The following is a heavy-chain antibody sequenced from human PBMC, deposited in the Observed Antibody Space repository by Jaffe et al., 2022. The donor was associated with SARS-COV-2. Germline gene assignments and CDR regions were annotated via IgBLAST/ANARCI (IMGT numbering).Heavy chain of an antibody. CDR3: ARARPTHPQKRTFDI. V-gene: IGHV3-11*01. D-gene: IGHD6-25*01. CDR1: GFTFSDYY. J-gene: IGHJ3*02. CDR2: ISNSGSTV. Sequence: QVQLVESGGGLVKPGGSLRLSCAASGFTFSDYYMSWIRQAPGKGLEWVSYISNSGSTVYYADSVKGRFTISRDNAKNSLFLQMDSLRAEDTAVYYCARARPTHPQKRTFDIWGQGTMVTVSS.